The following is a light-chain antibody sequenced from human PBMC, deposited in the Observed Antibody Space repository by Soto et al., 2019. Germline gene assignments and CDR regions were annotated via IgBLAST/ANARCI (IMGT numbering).Light chain of an antibody. V-gene: IGKV1-39*01. Sequence: DIQMTQSPASLSASAGDRVTISCRATQTIVNSLNWYQQRPGKAPNLLIYGTSTLQDGVPSRFSGSGSGTDFTLTISSLQPEDSATYFCQESHTFPWGTFGQGTKV. J-gene: IGKJ1*01. CDR2: GTS. CDR3: QESHTFPWGT. CDR1: QTIVNS.